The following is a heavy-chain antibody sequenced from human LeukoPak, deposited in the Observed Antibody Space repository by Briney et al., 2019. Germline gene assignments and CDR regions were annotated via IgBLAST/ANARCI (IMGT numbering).Heavy chain of an antibody. Sequence: GASVKVSCKASGYTFTGYYMHWVRQAPGQGLEWMGWINPNSGGTNYAQKFQGRVTMTRDTSITTAYMELSRLRSDDTAVYYCARGRSYGSGSYNWFDPWGQGTLVTVSS. V-gene: IGHV1-2*02. CDR1: GYTFTGYY. J-gene: IGHJ5*02. CDR2: INPNSGGT. D-gene: IGHD3-10*01. CDR3: ARGRSYGSGSYNWFDP.